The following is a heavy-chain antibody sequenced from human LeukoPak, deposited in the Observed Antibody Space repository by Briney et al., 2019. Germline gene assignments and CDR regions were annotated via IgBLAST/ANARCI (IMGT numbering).Heavy chain of an antibody. V-gene: IGHV3-23*01. CDR3: ARGRSYNY. CDR1: GFTFSSYA. CDR2: ISGSGGST. D-gene: IGHD3-10*01. Sequence: GGSLRLSCAASGFTFSSYAMSWVRRAPGKGLEWVSGISGSGGSTYYADSVKGRFTISRDNAKNSLYLQMNSLRAEDTAVYYCARGRSYNYWGQGTLVTVSS. J-gene: IGHJ4*02.